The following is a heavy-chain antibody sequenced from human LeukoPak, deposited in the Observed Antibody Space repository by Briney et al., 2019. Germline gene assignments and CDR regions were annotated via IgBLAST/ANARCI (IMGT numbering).Heavy chain of an antibody. J-gene: IGHJ4*02. V-gene: IGHV4-39*07. CDR3: ARGDYSGSYYRPPDY. D-gene: IGHD1-26*01. Sequence: SETLSLTCTVSGGSISSSSYYWDWIRQPPGKGLEWIGRIYTSGSTNYNPSLKSRVTISVDTSKNQFSLKLSSVTAADTAVYYCARGDYSGSYYRPPDYWGQGTLVTVSS. CDR2: IYTSGST. CDR1: GGSISSSSYY.